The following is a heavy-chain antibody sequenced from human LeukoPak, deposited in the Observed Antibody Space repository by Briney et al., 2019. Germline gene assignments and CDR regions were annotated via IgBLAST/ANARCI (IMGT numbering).Heavy chain of an antibody. Sequence: TGESLKISCKGSGYSFTSYWIGWVRQMPGKGLEWTGIIYPGDSDTRYSPSSQGQVTISADKSISTAYLQWSSLKASDTAMYYCARPIAVAGTQYYFDYWGQGTLVTVSS. CDR2: IYPGDSDT. V-gene: IGHV5-51*01. J-gene: IGHJ4*02. CDR1: GYSFTSYW. D-gene: IGHD6-19*01. CDR3: ARPIAVAGTQYYFDY.